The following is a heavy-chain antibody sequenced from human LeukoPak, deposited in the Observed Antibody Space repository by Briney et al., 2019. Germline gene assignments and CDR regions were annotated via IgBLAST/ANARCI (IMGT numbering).Heavy chain of an antibody. CDR2: VNSDVSRT. Sequence: GGSLRLSCAASGFTFSNYWMHWVRQAPGKGPVWVSHVNSDVSRTTYADSVEGRFTISRDNSKNTLYLQMNSLRAEDTAVYYCAKEDYSNYVRYFDYWGQGTLVTVSS. CDR3: AKEDYSNYVRYFDY. CDR1: GFTFSNYW. D-gene: IGHD4-11*01. J-gene: IGHJ4*02. V-gene: IGHV3-74*01.